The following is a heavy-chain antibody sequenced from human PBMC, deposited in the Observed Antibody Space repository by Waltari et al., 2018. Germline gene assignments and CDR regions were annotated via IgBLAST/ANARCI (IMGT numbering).Heavy chain of an antibody. V-gene: IGHV4-34*01. CDR1: GGSFSGYY. Sequence: QVQLQQWGAGLLKPSETLSLTCAVYGGSFSGYYWSWLRQPPGKGLEWIGEINHSGSTNYNPSLKSRVTISVDTSKNQFSLKLSSVTAADTAVYYCARGYCSGGSCYPRVYYYYYYMDVWGKGTTVTVSS. D-gene: IGHD2-15*01. J-gene: IGHJ6*03. CDR3: ARGYCSGGSCYPRVYYYYYYMDV. CDR2: INHSGST.